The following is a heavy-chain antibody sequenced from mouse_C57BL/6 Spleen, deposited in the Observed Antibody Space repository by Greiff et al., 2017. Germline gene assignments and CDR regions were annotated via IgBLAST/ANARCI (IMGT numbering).Heavy chain of an antibody. CDR1: GFSFNTYA. V-gene: IGHV10-1*01. CDR2: IRSKSNNYAT. Sequence: EVKLMEPGGGLVQPKGSLKLSCAASGFSFNTYAMNWVRQAPGKGLEWVARIRSKSNNYATYYADSVKDRFTISRDDSESMLYLQMNNLKTEDTAMYYCVRQGDFDYRGQGTTLTVSS. CDR3: VRQGDFDY. J-gene: IGHJ2*01.